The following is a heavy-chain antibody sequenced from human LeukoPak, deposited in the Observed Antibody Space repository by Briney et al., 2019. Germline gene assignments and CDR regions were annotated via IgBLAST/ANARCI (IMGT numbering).Heavy chain of an antibody. CDR2: IYYSGST. CDR3: ARMATTWRFDP. Sequence: SETLSLTCSVSGGSINSSYYWGWIRQPPGKGLEWIASIYYSGSTYYNPSLKSRVTISVDTSKSQFSLKLTSVTAADTAVCHCARMATTWRFDPWGQGTLVTVSS. V-gene: IGHV4-39*07. J-gene: IGHJ5*02. D-gene: IGHD5-24*01. CDR1: GGSINSSYY.